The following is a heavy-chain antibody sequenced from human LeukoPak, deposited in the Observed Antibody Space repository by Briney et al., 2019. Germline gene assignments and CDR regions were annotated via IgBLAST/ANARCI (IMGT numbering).Heavy chain of an antibody. CDR1: GDSVSSNSAA. D-gene: IGHD3-22*01. V-gene: IGHV6-1*01. CDR2: TYYRSKWYN. CDR3: ARERSYSSGYYYYYYGMDV. Sequence: SQTLSLTCAISGDSVSSNSAAWNWIRQSPSRGLEWLGRTYYRSKWYNDCAVSVKSRITINPDTSKNQFSLQLNSVTPEDTAVYYCARERSYSSGYYYYYYGMDVWGQGTTVTVSS. J-gene: IGHJ6*02.